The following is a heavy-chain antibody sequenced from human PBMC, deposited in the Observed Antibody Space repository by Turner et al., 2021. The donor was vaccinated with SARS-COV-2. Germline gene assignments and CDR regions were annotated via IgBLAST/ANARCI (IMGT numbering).Heavy chain of an antibody. Sequence: QVQLVESGGGVVQPGRSLRLSCAASGFTFSSHGMHWVRQAPGKGLEWVAVISNDGSNKYYADSVKGRVTISRDNSKNKLYLQMNSLRAEDTAVYYCAKDGGHDYGDYGPMDVWGQGTTVTVSS. CDR1: GFTFSSHG. D-gene: IGHD4-17*01. CDR3: AKDGGHDYGDYGPMDV. V-gene: IGHV3-30*18. J-gene: IGHJ6*02. CDR2: ISNDGSNK.